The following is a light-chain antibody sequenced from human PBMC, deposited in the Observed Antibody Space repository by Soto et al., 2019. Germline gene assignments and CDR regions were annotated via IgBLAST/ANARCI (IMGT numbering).Light chain of an antibody. CDR1: QSLSSY. J-gene: IGKJ1*01. CDR2: AAS. V-gene: IGKV1-39*01. CDR3: QQSYSTPRP. Sequence: DIQMTQSKTSLSSSXGDRVTITWRARQSLSSYLNWYQQKPGKAPKLLIYAASSLQSGVPSRFSGSGSGTDFTLTISSLPPEDFATYYCQQSYSTPRPFGQGPKVDI.